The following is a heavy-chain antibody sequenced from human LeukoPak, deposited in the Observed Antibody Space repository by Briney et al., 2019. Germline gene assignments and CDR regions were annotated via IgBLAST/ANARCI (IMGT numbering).Heavy chain of an antibody. CDR3: ARAHYYDSSAAWGWFDP. V-gene: IGHV4-59*10. Sequence: TSETLSLTCAIYSESFSGYFWSWIRQPPGKGLEWIGRIYTSGSTNYNPSLKSRVTISVDTSKNQFSLKLSSVTAADTAVYYCARAHYYDSSAAWGWFDPWGQGTLVTVSS. CDR1: SESFSGYF. CDR2: IYTSGST. D-gene: IGHD3-22*01. J-gene: IGHJ5*02.